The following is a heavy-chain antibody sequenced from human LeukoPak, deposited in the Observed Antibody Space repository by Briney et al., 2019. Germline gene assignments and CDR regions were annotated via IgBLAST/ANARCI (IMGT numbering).Heavy chain of an antibody. CDR1: GFTLSSFG. CDR2: ISSSSSYI. Sequence: GGSLRLSCAASGFTLSSFGMNWVRQAPGKGLEWVSSISSSSSYIYYADSVKGRFTISRDNAKNSLYLQMNSLRAEDTAVYYCYRESMVRAGDYWGQGTLVTVSS. J-gene: IGHJ4*02. V-gene: IGHV3-21*01. D-gene: IGHD3-10*01. CDR3: YRESMVRAGDY.